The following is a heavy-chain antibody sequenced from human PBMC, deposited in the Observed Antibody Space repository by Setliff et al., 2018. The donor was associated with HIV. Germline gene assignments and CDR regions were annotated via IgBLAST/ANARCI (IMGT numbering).Heavy chain of an antibody. Sequence: ASVKVSCKASGYTFTSYGITWVRQAPGQGLEWMGWINAYNGNTNYAQELQGRVTMTTDTSTRTAYMELRSLTSDDTAVYYCARHGVATGTPPYYNFYGMDVWGQGTTVTVSS. J-gene: IGHJ6*02. D-gene: IGHD2-21*02. CDR1: GYTFTSYG. CDR2: INAYNGNT. V-gene: IGHV1-18*01. CDR3: ARHGVATGTPPYYNFYGMDV.